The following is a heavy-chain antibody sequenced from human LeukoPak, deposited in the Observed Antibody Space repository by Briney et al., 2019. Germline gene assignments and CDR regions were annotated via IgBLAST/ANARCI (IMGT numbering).Heavy chain of an antibody. CDR3: ARDPPLRYDSSGYYQDY. CDR1: GFTVSTNC. CDR2: ISSSSSYI. J-gene: IGHJ4*02. D-gene: IGHD3-22*01. Sequence: PGGSLRLSCAASGFTVSTNCMTWVRQAPGKGLEWVSSISSSSSYIYYADSVKGRFTISRDNAKNSLYLQMNSLRAEDTAVYYCARDPPLRYDSSGYYQDYWGQGTLVTVSS. V-gene: IGHV3-21*01.